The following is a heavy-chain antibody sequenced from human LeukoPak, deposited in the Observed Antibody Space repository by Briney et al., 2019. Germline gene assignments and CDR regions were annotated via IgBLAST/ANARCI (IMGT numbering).Heavy chain of an antibody. CDR1: GRTFSNAW. J-gene: IGHJ4*02. CDR2: ISSSSSTI. D-gene: IGHD6-13*01. CDR3: AKIGAAGSWNYFDY. Sequence: PGGSLRLSCSVSGRTFSNAWMNWVRQAPGKGLEWVSYISSSSSTIYYADSVKGRFTISRDNAKNSLYLQMNSLRPEDTAVYYCAKIGAAGSWNYFDYWGQGTLVTVSS. V-gene: IGHV3-48*04.